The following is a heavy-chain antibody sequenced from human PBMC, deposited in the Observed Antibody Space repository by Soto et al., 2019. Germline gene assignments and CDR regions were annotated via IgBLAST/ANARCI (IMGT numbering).Heavy chain of an antibody. CDR2: ISGSGGST. V-gene: IGHV3-23*01. CDR3: AKMYCSGGSWPHDAFDI. D-gene: IGHD2-15*01. CDR1: GFTFSSYA. Sequence: EVQLLESGGGLVQPGGSLRLSCAASGFTFSSYAMSWVRQAPGKGLEWVSAISGSGGSTYYADSVKGRFTISRDNSKNTLYLQMNSLRAEDTAVYYCAKMYCSGGSWPHDAFDIWGQGTMVTVSS. J-gene: IGHJ3*02.